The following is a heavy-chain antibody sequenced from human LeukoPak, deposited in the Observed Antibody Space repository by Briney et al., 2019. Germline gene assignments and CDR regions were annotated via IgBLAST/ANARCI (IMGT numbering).Heavy chain of an antibody. D-gene: IGHD7-27*01. CDR1: GFTFSNFW. Sequence: PGGSLRLSCTASGFTFSNFWMGWVRQAPGKGLEWVANIKQDETEKFYLGSVKGRFTISRDNSKSTLSLLMNSLRAEDTAVYYCARDLGAFDIWGQGTMVTVSS. CDR2: IKQDETEK. V-gene: IGHV3-7*01. J-gene: IGHJ3*02. CDR3: ARDLGAFDI.